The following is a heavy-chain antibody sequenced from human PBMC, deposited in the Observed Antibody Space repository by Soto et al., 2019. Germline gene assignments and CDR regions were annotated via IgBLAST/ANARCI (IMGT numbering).Heavy chain of an antibody. D-gene: IGHD2-15*01. CDR3: ARDYYSGSRAFDI. CDR2: FDPRYGDT. CDR1: GNTLSQVS. J-gene: IGHJ3*02. V-gene: IGHV1-24*01. Sequence: ASVKVSCKVSGNTLSQVSIHWVRQSPGKGLEWMGGFDPRYGDTVYAQNFQGRVTMTEDLSTGTAYLELSSLRSEDTAVYYCARDYYSGSRAFDIWGQGTMVTVSS.